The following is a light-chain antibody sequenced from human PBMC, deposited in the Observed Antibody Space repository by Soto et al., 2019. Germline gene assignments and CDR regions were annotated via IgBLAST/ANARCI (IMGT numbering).Light chain of an antibody. V-gene: IGLV1-51*01. J-gene: IGLJ2*01. CDR1: SSNIGNNY. CDR3: SSYTRSSSVV. CDR2: DNN. Sequence: QSVLTQPPSVSAAPGQNVTISCSGSSSNIGNNYVSWYQHLPGTAPKILIYDNNKRPSGIPDRFSGFKSGTSATLGITGLQTGDEADYYCSSYTRSSSVVFGGGTQLT.